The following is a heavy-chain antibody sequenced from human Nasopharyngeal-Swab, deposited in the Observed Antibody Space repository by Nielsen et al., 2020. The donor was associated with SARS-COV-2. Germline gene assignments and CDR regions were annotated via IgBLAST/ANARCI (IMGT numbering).Heavy chain of an antibody. V-gene: IGHV1-69*05. D-gene: IGHD3-9*01. CDR3: TRHFDIVTGYEFFFDY. CDR1: GGTFSTYV. J-gene: IGHJ4*02. Sequence: SVKVSCKASGGTFSTYVISWVRQAPGQGLEWMGGIIPMFATTNYAQKFQGRVTMTTDKSTRTVYMELRSLRSDDTAVYYCTRHFDIVTGYEFFFDYWGQGTLVTVSS. CDR2: IIPMFATT.